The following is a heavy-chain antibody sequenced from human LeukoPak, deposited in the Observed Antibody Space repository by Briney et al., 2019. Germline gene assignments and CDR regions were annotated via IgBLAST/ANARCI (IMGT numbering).Heavy chain of an antibody. J-gene: IGHJ4*02. CDR1: GYTFTGYY. CDR3: ARGTDCSGGSCYSGY. V-gene: IGHV1-2*02. Sequence: ASVKVSCKASGYTFTGYYMHWVRQAPGQGLEWMGWINPNSGGTYYAQKFQGRVTMTRDTSISTAYMELSRLRSDDTAVYYCARGTDCSGGSCYSGYWGQGTLVTVSS. D-gene: IGHD2-15*01. CDR2: INPNSGGT.